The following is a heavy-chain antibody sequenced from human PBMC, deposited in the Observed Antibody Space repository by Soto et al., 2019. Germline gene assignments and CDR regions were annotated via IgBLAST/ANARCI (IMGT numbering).Heavy chain of an antibody. V-gene: IGHV4-38-2*02. J-gene: IGHJ5*02. CDR2: IYPTGST. CDR3: ATMYYHDPGWFDP. D-gene: IGHD3-22*01. Sequence: SETLSLTCTVSGYSVNSDYYWGWIRQPPGKGLEWIGSIYPTGSTYYNPSLKSRVAISIDASKNQFSLRLTSVTDADTAVFYCATMYYHDPGWFDPWGQGALVTVSS. CDR1: GYSVNSDYY.